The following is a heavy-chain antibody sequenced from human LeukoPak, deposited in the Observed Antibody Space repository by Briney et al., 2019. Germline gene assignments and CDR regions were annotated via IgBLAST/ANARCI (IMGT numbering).Heavy chain of an antibody. CDR1: TYTFTRYG. V-gene: IGHV1-18*01. J-gene: IGHJ4*02. CDR3: ARSGRGTYYYFDL. D-gene: IGHD5-12*01. CDR2: ISGYNGNT. Sequence: ASVKLSCKASTYTFTRYGISWVRQAPGQGLEWMGWISGYNGNTNYAQKFLGRVSMTADTATSTAYMELRSLTSDDTAMYYCARSGRGTYYYFDLWGQGTLVTVSS.